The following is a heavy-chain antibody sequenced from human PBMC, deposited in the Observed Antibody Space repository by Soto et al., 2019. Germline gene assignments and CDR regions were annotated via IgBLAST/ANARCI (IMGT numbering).Heavy chain of an antibody. CDR1: GGTFSSYA. D-gene: IGHD5-12*01. CDR3: ARTSRYDYSYFDY. V-gene: IGHV1-69*13. J-gene: IGHJ4*02. CDR2: IIPIFGTA. Sequence: SVKVSCKASGGTFSSYAISWVRQAPGQGLEWMGGIIPIFGTANYAQKFQGRVTITADESTSTAYIELSSLRSEDTAVYYCARTSRYDYSYFDYWGQGTLVTVSS.